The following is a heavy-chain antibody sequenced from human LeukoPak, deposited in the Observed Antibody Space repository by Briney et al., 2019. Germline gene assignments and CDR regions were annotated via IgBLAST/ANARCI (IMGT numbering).Heavy chain of an antibody. CDR2: IFYNGGP. CDR1: GDSITNSNYY. Sequence: PSETLSLTCTASGDSITNSNYYWGRVRQSPGRGLEWLGNIFYNGGPYYNPSFKSRVVISVDTSKNHFSLTLNAVTAADTAVYHCASYSGIYSAFEIWSQGTLVTVSS. V-gene: IGHV4-39*07. CDR3: ASYSGIYSAFEI. D-gene: IGHD1-26*01. J-gene: IGHJ3*02.